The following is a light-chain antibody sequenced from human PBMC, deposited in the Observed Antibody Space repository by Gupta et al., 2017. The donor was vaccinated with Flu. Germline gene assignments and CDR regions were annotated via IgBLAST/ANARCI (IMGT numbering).Light chain of an antibody. CDR2: LGS. J-gene: IGKJ2*01. Sequence: VTPGEPASISCRSSQSLLHSNGYTYLDWYLRKPGQSPQLLIYLGSNRASGVPDRFSGSGSGTDFTLKISRVEPEDVGVYYCMQTLQTPYTFGQGTKLEIK. V-gene: IGKV2-28*01. CDR1: QSLLHSNGYTY. CDR3: MQTLQTPYT.